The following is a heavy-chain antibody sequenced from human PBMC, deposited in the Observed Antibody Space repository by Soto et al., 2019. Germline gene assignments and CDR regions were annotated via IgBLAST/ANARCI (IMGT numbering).Heavy chain of an antibody. CDR1: GGSVSSGSYY. D-gene: IGHD5-18*01. CDR2: IYYSGST. Sequence: SETLSLTCAVSGGSVSSGSYYWSWIRQPPGKGLEWIGYIYYSGSTNYNPSLKSRATISVDTSKNQFSLKLSSVTAADTAVYYCAREAAMVFDYWGQGTLVTVSS. V-gene: IGHV4-61*01. J-gene: IGHJ4*02. CDR3: AREAAMVFDY.